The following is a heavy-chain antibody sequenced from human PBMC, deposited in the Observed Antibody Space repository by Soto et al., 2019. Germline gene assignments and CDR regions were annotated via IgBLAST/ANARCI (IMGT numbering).Heavy chain of an antibody. CDR1: GGAFGSYA. Sequence: QVQLVQSGAEVKKPGSSVKVSCKASGGAFGSYAINWVRQAPGLGLEWMGGIIPMFDTTNYAQRFQGRVTVTADESTSTVYLELTRLRSEDTAMYYCTRHRGYSSGYWGQDFWGQGTLVTVSS. J-gene: IGHJ4*02. CDR3: TRHRGYSSGYWGQDF. D-gene: IGHD5-12*01. CDR2: IIPMFDTT. V-gene: IGHV1-69*01.